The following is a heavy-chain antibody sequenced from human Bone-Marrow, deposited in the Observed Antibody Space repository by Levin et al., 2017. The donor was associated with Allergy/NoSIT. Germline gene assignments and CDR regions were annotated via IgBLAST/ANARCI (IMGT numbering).Heavy chain of an antibody. J-gene: IGHJ2*01. Sequence: PSETLSLTCTVSGGSISSSSYYWGWIRQPPGKGLEWIGSIYYSGSTYYNPSLKSRVTISVDTSKNQFSLKLSSVTAADTAVYYCAGIWGATVVTPHWYFDLWGRGTLVTVSS. CDR2: IYYSGST. V-gene: IGHV4-39*07. CDR1: GGSISSSSYY. D-gene: IGHD4-23*01. CDR3: AGIWGATVVTPHWYFDL.